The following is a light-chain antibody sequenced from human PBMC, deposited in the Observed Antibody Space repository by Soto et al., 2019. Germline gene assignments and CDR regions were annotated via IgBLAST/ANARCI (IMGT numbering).Light chain of an antibody. CDR1: QSVSSTY. J-gene: IGKJ2*01. V-gene: IGKV3-20*01. CDR2: STS. CDR3: QQYGGSPRYT. Sequence: EIVLTQSPGTLSLSPGERATLSCRASQSVSSTYLAWYQQKPGQAPRLLIYSTSSRATGIPDRFSGSGSGTDFTLTISRLEPEDFVVYYCQQYGGSPRYTFGQGTKLEIK.